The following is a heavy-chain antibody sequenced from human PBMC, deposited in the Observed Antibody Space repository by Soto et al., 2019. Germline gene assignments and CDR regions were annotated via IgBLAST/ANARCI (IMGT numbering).Heavy chain of an antibody. V-gene: IGHV4-59*11. CDR2: ISYSGST. CDR3: ARADPDASVAY. Sequence: QVQLQESGPGLVKPSDTLSLTCNVSGASMSSHYWTWLRQPPGKGPEWIGYISYSGSTYYNPALKSRVTISADTSKNQFSLKLSSVIAADTAVYYCARADPDASVAYWGRGNLVTVSS. J-gene: IGHJ4*02. D-gene: IGHD3-16*01. CDR1: GASMSSHY.